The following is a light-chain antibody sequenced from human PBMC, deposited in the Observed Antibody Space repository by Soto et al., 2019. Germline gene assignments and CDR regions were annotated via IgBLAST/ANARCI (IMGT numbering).Light chain of an antibody. V-gene: IGLV1-47*01. CDR2: RNN. CDR3: AAWDDSLSGYV. Sequence: QSALTQPPSASGTPGQRVTISCSGSSSNIGSNYVYWHQQLPGTAPKLLIYRNNQRPSGVPDRFSGSKSGTSASLAISGLRSEDEADYYCAAWDDSLSGYVFGTGTKVTVL. J-gene: IGLJ1*01. CDR1: SSNIGSNY.